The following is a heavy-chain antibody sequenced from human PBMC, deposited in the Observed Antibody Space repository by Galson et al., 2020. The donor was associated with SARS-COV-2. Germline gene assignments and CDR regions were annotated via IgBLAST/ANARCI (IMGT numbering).Heavy chain of an antibody. D-gene: IGHD2-21*02. CDR1: GFTFSVYG. J-gene: IGHJ4*02. CDR3: AKESFAYCGGDCSYLDY. V-gene: IGHV3-33*06. Sequence: SLKISCAASGFTFSVYGMHWVRQAPGKGLEWVAVIWYDGSNKYYADSVNGRFTISRDNSRNTLYLQMNSLRAEDTAVYYCAKESFAYCGGDCSYLDYWGQGTLVTVSS. CDR2: IWYDGSNK.